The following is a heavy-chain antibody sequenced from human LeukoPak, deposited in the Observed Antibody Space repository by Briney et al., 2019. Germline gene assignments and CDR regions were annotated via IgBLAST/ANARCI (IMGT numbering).Heavy chain of an antibody. CDR1: GGSISSYY. J-gene: IGHJ5*02. CDR3: ASLVLVEDRGFDP. CDR2: IFHSGIT. D-gene: IGHD2-8*02. Sequence: ASETLFLTCTVSGGSISSYYWSWIRQPAGKGLEWIGEIFHSGITNYNPSLKSRVTISMDKSTNQFSLNLNSVTAADTAVYYCASLVLVEDRGFDPWGQGTLVTVSS. V-gene: IGHV4-59*12.